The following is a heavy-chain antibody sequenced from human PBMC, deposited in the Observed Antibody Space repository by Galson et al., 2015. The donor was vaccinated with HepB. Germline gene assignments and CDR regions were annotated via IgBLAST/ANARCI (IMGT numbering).Heavy chain of an antibody. D-gene: IGHD1-1*01. J-gene: IGHJ3*02. CDR3: ASNPGTTGTYGGDDAFDI. Sequence: SLRLSCAASGFTVSSNYMSWVRQAPGKGLEWVSVIYSGGSTYYADSVKGRFTISRHNSKNTLYLQMNSLRAEDTAVYYCASNPGTTGTYGGDDAFDIWGQGTMVTVSS. CDR2: IYSGGST. CDR1: GFTVSSNY. V-gene: IGHV3-53*04.